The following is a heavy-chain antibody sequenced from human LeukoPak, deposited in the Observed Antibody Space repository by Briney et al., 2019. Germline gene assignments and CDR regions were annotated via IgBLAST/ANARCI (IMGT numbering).Heavy chain of an antibody. V-gene: IGHV3-48*01. Sequence: PGGSLRLSCAASGFTFSSYGMHWVRQAPGKGLEWVSYISSSLINIYYADSVKGRFIISRDNAKSSLYLQMNSLRAEDTAVYYCARDRAGYCSSTSCYSFDYWGQGTLVTVSS. CDR3: ARDRAGYCSSTSCYSFDY. CDR1: GFTFSSYG. D-gene: IGHD2-2*01. CDR2: ISSSLINI. J-gene: IGHJ4*02.